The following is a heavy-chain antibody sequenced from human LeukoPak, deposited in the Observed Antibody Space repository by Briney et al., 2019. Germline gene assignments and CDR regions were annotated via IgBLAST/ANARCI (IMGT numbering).Heavy chain of an antibody. D-gene: IGHD3-22*01. Sequence: AGGSLRLSCAASGFTFSRYEMNWVRQAPGKGLEWVSYISSSGSTIYYADSVKGRFTISRDNAKNSLYLQMNSLRAEDTAVYYCARVLSGYYYDAFDFWGQGTMVTVSS. CDR3: ARVLSGYYYDAFDF. J-gene: IGHJ3*01. V-gene: IGHV3-48*03. CDR2: ISSSGSTI. CDR1: GFTFSRYE.